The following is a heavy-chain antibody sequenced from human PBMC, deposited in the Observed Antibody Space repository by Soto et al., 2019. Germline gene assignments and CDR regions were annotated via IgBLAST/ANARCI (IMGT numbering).Heavy chain of an antibody. D-gene: IGHD5-12*01. CDR3: AKGSRGYTGYVFDY. Sequence: EVPLLESGGGLVQPGGSLRLSCAASGFSFGGYVMSWVRQAPGKGLEWVSSISGSGSTAYYADSVRGRFTISRDNSESRVYLQMSSLRVEDTAVYYCAKGSRGYTGYVFDYWGQGTLATVSS. CDR1: GFSFGGYV. CDR2: ISGSGSTA. J-gene: IGHJ4*02. V-gene: IGHV3-23*01.